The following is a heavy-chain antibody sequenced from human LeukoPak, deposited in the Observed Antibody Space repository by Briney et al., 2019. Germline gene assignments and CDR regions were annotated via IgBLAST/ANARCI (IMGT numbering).Heavy chain of an antibody. CDR1: GGSISSYY. Sequence: PSETLSLTCTVSGGSISSYYWSWIRQLPGKRLEWIGYIYYSGSTNYNPSLKSRVTISVDTSKNQFSLKLSSVTAADTAVYYCARDREGGGFDYWGQGTLLTVSS. CDR2: IYYSGST. V-gene: IGHV4-59*01. D-gene: IGHD3-16*01. J-gene: IGHJ4*02. CDR3: ARDREGGGFDY.